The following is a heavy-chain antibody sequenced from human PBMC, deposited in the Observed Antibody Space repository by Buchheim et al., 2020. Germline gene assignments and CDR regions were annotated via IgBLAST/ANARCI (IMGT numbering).Heavy chain of an antibody. CDR1: GFTFSAYA. CDR3: AKRPGPGYSGYDVDY. Sequence: EVQLWESGGGLIQPGGSLRLSCEASGFTFSAYAMGWVRQAPGKGLEWVSAISGSSGSTYYADSVKGRFTISRDNSKNTLYLQMNSLRAEDTAVYYCAKRPGPGYSGYDVDYWGQGTL. D-gene: IGHD5-12*01. V-gene: IGHV3-23*01. CDR2: ISGSSGST. J-gene: IGHJ4*02.